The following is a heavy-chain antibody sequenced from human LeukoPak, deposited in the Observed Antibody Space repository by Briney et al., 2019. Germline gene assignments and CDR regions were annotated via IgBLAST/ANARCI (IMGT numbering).Heavy chain of an antibody. CDR2: IDPSDSYT. Sequence: GESLRIFCRGSGYSFTSYWISWVRQMPGKGLEWMGRIDPSDSYTNYSPSFQGHVTISADKSISTAYLQWSSLKASDTAMYYCARLGYCSSTSCRIDYWGQGTLVTVSS. J-gene: IGHJ4*02. V-gene: IGHV5-10-1*01. CDR3: ARLGYCSSTSCRIDY. D-gene: IGHD2-2*01. CDR1: GYSFTSYW.